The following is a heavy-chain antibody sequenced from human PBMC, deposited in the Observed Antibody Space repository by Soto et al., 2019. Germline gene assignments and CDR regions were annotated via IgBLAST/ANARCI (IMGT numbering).Heavy chain of an antibody. Sequence: GGSLRLSCAASGFTFSSYSMNWVRQAPGKGLEWVSYISSSSSTIYYADSVKGRFTISRDNAKNSLYLQMNSLRAEDTAVYYCARDPRFWSGYFDSPNWFDPWGQGTLVTVSS. CDR1: GFTFSSYS. D-gene: IGHD3-3*01. CDR3: ARDPRFWSGYFDSPNWFDP. V-gene: IGHV3-48*01. J-gene: IGHJ5*02. CDR2: ISSSSSTI.